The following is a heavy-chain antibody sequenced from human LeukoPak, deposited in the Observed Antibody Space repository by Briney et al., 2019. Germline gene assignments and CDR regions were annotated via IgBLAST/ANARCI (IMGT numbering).Heavy chain of an antibody. CDR1: GFNFGDYA. CDR3: TRARGYSYGYADV. Sequence: PGRSLRLSCTASGFNFGDYAMSWFRQAPGKGLEGVGFIRSKAYGGTTEYAASVKGRFTISRDDYKSIAYLQLNSLKTEDTAVYYCTRARGYSYGYADVWGKGTTVTVSS. V-gene: IGHV3-49*03. J-gene: IGHJ6*04. D-gene: IGHD5-18*01. CDR2: IRSKAYGGTT.